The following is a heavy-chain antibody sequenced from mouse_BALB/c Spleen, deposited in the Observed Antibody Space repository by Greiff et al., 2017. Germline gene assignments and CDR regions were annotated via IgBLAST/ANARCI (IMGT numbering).Heavy chain of an antibody. Sequence: EVQLVESGPGLVKPSQSLSLTCSVTGYSITSGYYWNWIRQFPGNKLEWMGYISYDGSNNYNPSLKNRISITRDTSKNQFFLKLNSVTTEDTATYYCARDWHYGSSQFAYWGQGTLVTVSA. D-gene: IGHD1-1*01. CDR1: GYSITSGYY. CDR2: ISYDGSN. V-gene: IGHV3-6*02. J-gene: IGHJ3*01. CDR3: ARDWHYGSSQFAY.